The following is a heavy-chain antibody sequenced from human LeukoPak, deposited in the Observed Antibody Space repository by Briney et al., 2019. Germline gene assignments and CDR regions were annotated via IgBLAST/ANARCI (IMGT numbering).Heavy chain of an antibody. V-gene: IGHV3-30*02. J-gene: IGHJ4*02. Sequence: GGSLRLSCAASGFTFSNYGMNWVRQAPGKGLEWVAFIRYDGSYTYYADSVKGRFTISRDNSKNTLYLQMNSLRAEDTAVYYCAKDHYYYDPNGGFEYWGQGTLVTVSS. CDR1: GFTFSNYG. CDR2: IRYDGSYT. D-gene: IGHD3-22*01. CDR3: AKDHYYYDPNGGFEY.